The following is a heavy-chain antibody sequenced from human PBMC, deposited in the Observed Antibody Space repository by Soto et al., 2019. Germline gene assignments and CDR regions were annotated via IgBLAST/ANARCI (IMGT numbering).Heavy chain of an antibody. Sequence: GGSLRLSCAASGFTFSSYGMHWVRQAPGKGLEWVAVIWYDGSNKYYADSVKGRFTISRDNSKNTLYLQMNSLRAEDTAVYYCARDALGSDGYNSWVFDYWGQGTLVTVSS. V-gene: IGHV3-33*01. J-gene: IGHJ4*02. D-gene: IGHD5-12*01. CDR2: IWYDGSNK. CDR3: ARDALGSDGYNSWVFDY. CDR1: GFTFSSYG.